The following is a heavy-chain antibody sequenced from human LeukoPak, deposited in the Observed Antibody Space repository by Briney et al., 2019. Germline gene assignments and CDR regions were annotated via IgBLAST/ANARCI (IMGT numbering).Heavy chain of an antibody. J-gene: IGHJ4*02. CDR2: IYTSGST. CDR1: GDSISSYY. Sequence: SETLSLTCTVSGDSISSYYWSWIRQPAGKRLQWVGRIYTSGSTNYNPSLKSRVTMSVDTSKNQFSLKLSSVTAADTAVYYCARGGSSWQSFDYWGQGTLVTVSS. D-gene: IGHD6-13*01. CDR3: ARGGSSWQSFDY. V-gene: IGHV4-4*07.